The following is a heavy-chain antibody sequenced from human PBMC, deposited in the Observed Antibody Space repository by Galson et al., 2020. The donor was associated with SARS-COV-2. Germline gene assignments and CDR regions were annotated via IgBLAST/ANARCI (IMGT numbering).Heavy chain of an antibody. Sequence: SQTLSLTCTVSGGSISSSSYYWGWIRQPPGKGLEWIGSIYYSGSTYYNPSLKSRVTISVDTSKNQFSLKLSPVTAADTAVYYCAGESTVTGGCYYYGMDVWGQGTTVTVSS. CDR2: IYYSGST. J-gene: IGHJ6*02. CDR1: GGSISSSSYY. D-gene: IGHD4-17*01. V-gene: IGHV4-39*02. CDR3: AGESTVTGGCYYYGMDV.